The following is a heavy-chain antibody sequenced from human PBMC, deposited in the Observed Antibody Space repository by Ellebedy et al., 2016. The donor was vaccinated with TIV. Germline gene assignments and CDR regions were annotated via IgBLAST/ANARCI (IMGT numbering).Heavy chain of an antibody. CDR3: AGPAATGTKTFDY. CDR2: INQDGSVQ. Sequence: GGSLRLSCAASGYTFSGYWMIWVRQAPGKGLEWVANINQDGSVQAYVNSVKGRFAISRDNAKNSLYRQMNSLKAEDTAVYYCAGPAATGTKTFDYWGQGTLVTVSS. CDR1: GYTFSGYW. V-gene: IGHV3-7*01. D-gene: IGHD1-1*01. J-gene: IGHJ4*02.